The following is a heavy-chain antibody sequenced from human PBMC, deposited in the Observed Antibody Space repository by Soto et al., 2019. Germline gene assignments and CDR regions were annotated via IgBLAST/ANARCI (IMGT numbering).Heavy chain of an antibody. CDR1: GGSISSGGYY. D-gene: IGHD2-15*01. J-gene: IGHJ4*02. CDR3: ARGDCSGGSCYSGGLDY. CDR2: IYYSGST. Sequence: QVQLQESGPGLVKPSQTLSLTCTVSGGSISSGGYYWSWIRQHPGKGLEWIGYIYYSGSTYYNPSLKSRVTKSVDTSKNQCSLKLSSVTAADTAVYYCARGDCSGGSCYSGGLDYWGQGTLVTVSS. V-gene: IGHV4-31*03.